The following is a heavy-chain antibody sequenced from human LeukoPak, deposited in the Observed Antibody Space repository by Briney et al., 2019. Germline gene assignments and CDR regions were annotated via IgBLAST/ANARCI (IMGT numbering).Heavy chain of an antibody. D-gene: IGHD6-13*01. Sequence: SETLSLTCTVSGGSISSYYWSRIRQPPGKGLEWIGYIYYSGSTNYNPSLKSRVTISEDTSKNQFSLKLSSVTAADTAVYYCARLASSSWYYFDYWGQGTLVTVSS. CDR2: IYYSGST. CDR3: ARLASSSWYYFDY. J-gene: IGHJ4*02. V-gene: IGHV4-59*08. CDR1: GGSISSYY.